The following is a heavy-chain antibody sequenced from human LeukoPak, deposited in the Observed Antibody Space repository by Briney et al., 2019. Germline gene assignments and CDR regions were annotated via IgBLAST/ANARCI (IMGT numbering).Heavy chain of an antibody. Sequence: GGSLRLSCAASGFTFSSYEMNWVRQAPGKGLEWVSSISTSSSYIYYADSVKGRFTISRDNAKKSLYLEMNSLRAEDTAVYYCARDVGLMVYAFDYWGQGILVTVSS. CDR2: ISTSSSYI. J-gene: IGHJ4*02. CDR1: GFTFSSYE. CDR3: ARDVGLMVYAFDY. V-gene: IGHV3-21*01. D-gene: IGHD2-8*01.